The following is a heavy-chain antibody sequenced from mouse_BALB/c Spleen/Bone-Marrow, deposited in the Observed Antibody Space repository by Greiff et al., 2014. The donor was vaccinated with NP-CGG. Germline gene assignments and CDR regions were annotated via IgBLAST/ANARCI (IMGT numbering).Heavy chain of an antibody. V-gene: IGHV1-54*01. CDR1: GYAFTNYL. CDR2: INSGSGGT. CDR3: ARAITDAMDY. Sequence: QGQLKGSGAELGRAGTSGEGSCKGFGYAFTNYLIEGGKERPGQGLGWIGVINSGSGGTKYNEKFKGKATLTADKSSSTAYMQLSSLTSDDSAVYFCARAITDAMDYWGQGTSVTVSS. J-gene: IGHJ4*01. D-gene: IGHD2-4*01.